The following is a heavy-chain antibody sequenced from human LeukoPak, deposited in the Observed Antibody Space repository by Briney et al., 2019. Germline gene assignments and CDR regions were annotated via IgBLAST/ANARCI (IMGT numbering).Heavy chain of an antibody. CDR1: GGTFSSYA. D-gene: IGHD3-10*01. V-gene: IGHV1-69*05. CDR2: IIPIFGTA. J-gene: IGHJ6*03. CDR3: ASLTMVRGRHYYYYMDV. Sequence: SVKVSCKASGGTFSSYAISWVRQAPGQGLEWMGGIIPIFGTANYAQKFQGRVTITTDESTSAAYMELSSLRSEDTAVYYCASLTMVRGRHYYYYMDVWGKGTTVTVSS.